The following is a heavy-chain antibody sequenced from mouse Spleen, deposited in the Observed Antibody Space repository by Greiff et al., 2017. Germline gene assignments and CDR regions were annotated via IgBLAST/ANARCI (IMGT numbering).Heavy chain of an antibody. J-gene: IGHJ3*01. V-gene: IGHV3-6*02. CDR1: GYSITSGYY. CDR3: ARDKGDYFSGAY. CDR2: ISYDGSN. Sequence: ESGPGLVKPSQSLSLTCSVTGYSITSGYYWNWIRQPPGNKPEWMGYISYDGSNNYNPSLKNRISITRDTSKNQFFLKLNSVTTEDTATYYCARDKGDYFSGAYWGQGTLVTVSA. D-gene: IGHD1-1*01.